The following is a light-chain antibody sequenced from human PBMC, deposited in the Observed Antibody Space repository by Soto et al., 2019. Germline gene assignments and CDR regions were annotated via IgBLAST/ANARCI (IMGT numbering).Light chain of an antibody. V-gene: IGLV2-14*01. CDR1: SSDIGGFNY. J-gene: IGLJ3*02. Sequence: QLVLTQPASVSGSPGQSITISCTGTSSDIGGFNYVSWYQRLPGRAPKLVIFEVSNRPSGVSSRFSGSKSGSTASLTISGLQSEDEGDYYCSSYTNNNSPVFGGGTKVTVL. CDR2: EVS. CDR3: SSYTNNNSPV.